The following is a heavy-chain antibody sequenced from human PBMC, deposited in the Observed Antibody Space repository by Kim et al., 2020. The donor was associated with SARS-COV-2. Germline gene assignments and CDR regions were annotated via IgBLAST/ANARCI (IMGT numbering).Heavy chain of an antibody. CDR3: ARDESSGWTPHFDY. CDR2: ISAYNGNT. J-gene: IGHJ4*02. Sequence: ASVKVSCKASGYTFTSYGISWVRQAPGQGLEWMGWISAYNGNTNYAQKLQGRVTITTDTSTSTAYMELRSLRSDDTAVYYCARDESSGWTPHFDYWGQGTLVAVSS. CDR1: GYTFTSYG. V-gene: IGHV1-18*01. D-gene: IGHD6-19*01.